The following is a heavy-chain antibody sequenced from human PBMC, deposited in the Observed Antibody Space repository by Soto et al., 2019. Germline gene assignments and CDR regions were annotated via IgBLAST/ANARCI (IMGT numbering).Heavy chain of an antibody. CDR2: INHSGST. D-gene: IGHD3-9*01. J-gene: IGHJ5*02. CDR3: AKLRYFEWLGPIDP. V-gene: IGHV4-34*01. CDR1: GGSFSGYY. Sequence: QVQLQQWGAGLLKPSETLSLTCAVYGGSFSGYYWGWFRQPPGKGLGWIGEINHSGSTNYNPSLKSRVPRSVDTYKNQFALKLSSVTAADTAVYSCAKLRYFEWLGPIDPWGQGTLVTVSS.